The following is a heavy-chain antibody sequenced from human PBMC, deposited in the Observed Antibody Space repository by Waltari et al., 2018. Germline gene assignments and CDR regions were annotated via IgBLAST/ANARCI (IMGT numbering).Heavy chain of an antibody. J-gene: IGHJ3*02. CDR1: GGSISSGSYY. CDR2: IYTSGST. D-gene: IGHD7-27*01. CDR3: ATPGAFDI. Sequence: QVQLQESGPGLVKPSQTLSLTCTVSGGSISSGSYYWSWIRQPAGKGLEWIGRIYTSGSTNYNPSLKSRVTISVDTSKNQFSLKLSSLRSEDTAVYYCATPGAFDIWGQGTMVTVSS. V-gene: IGHV4-61*02.